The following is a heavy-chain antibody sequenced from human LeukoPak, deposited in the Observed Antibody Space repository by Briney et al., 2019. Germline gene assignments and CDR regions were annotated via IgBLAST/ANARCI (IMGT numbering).Heavy chain of an antibody. CDR3: ATDFYDTT. D-gene: IGHD3-22*01. CDR1: GFTFSSYA. J-gene: IGHJ5*02. Sequence: GGSLRLSCAASGFTFSSYAMNWVRQAPGKGLEWVGRIRSNSDGGTIDYAAPVKGRFALSRDDSKNTLYLQMNSLQTEDTAVYYCATDFYDTTWGQGTLVTVSS. V-gene: IGHV3-15*07. CDR2: IRSNSDGGTI.